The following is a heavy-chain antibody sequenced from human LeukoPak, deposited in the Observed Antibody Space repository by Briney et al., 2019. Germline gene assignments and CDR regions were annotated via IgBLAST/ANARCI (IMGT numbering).Heavy chain of an antibody. CDR1: GFTLNDYA. D-gene: IGHD7-27*01. Sequence: PGGSLRLSCAASGFTLNDYAMHWVRQAPGKGLEWVSGITWNSGRIGYSDSVKGRFTISRDNAKNSLYLHMNSLRAEDTAIYYCARDYVWGSSESDYWGQGTLVTVSS. J-gene: IGHJ4*02. CDR3: ARDYVWGSSESDY. V-gene: IGHV3-9*01. CDR2: ITWNSGRI.